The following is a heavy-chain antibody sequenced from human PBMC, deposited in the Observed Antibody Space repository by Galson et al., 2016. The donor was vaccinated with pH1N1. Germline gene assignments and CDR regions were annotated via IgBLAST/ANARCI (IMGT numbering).Heavy chain of an antibody. J-gene: IGHJ4*02. V-gene: IGHV3-30*02. Sequence: SLRLSCAASGFTLSNYGMHWVRQAPGKGLEWVAFIRYDGSNKYYADSVKGRSTISRDNSKNTVFLQINSLRTEDTAVYYCASDFDFWSAYYNTIDYWGQGTLVTVSS. CDR1: GFTLSNYG. D-gene: IGHD3-3*01. CDR2: IRYDGSNK. CDR3: ASDFDFWSAYYNTIDY.